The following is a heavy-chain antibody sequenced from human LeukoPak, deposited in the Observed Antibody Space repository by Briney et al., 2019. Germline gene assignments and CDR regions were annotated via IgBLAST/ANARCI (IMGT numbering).Heavy chain of an antibody. Sequence: GGSLRLSCAPSGFTFSDYYMSWIRQAPGKGLEWVSYISSSGSTIYYADSVKGRFTISRDNAKNSLYLQMNSLRAEDTAVYYCARATDYDFWSGLDYWGQGTLVTVSS. D-gene: IGHD3-3*01. V-gene: IGHV3-11*04. CDR1: GFTFSDYY. CDR2: ISSSGSTI. CDR3: ARATDYDFWSGLDY. J-gene: IGHJ4*02.